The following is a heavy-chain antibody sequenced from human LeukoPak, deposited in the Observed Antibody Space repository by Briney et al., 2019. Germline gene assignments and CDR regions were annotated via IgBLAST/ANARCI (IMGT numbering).Heavy chain of an antibody. CDR3: ASRGSGSYVTLQH. CDR2: VYPGDSDT. CDR1: GYSFTSYW. D-gene: IGHD3-10*01. Sequence: GGALKISCKGSGYSFTSYWIGWVRQLPGQGVVWLGIVYPGDSDTRYSPSFQGQITISTDKSIITAYLQWSSLKASGTAMYYWASRGSGSYVTLQHWGQGTLVTVSS. J-gene: IGHJ1*01. V-gene: IGHV5-51*01.